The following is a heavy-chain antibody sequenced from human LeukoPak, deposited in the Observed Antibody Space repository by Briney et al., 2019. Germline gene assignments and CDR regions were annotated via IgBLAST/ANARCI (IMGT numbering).Heavy chain of an antibody. Sequence: RASVKVSCKASAYTFNSYGITWVRQAPGQGLEWMGWISTYNGDTNYAQNLQGRVTLTTDTPTNTAYMELGNLRSDDTAVYFCARDYDYAWGSSSRRGMDVWGQGTTVTVSS. J-gene: IGHJ6*02. CDR2: ISTYNGDT. V-gene: IGHV1-18*01. D-gene: IGHD3-16*01. CDR3: ARDYDYAWGSSSRRGMDV. CDR1: AYTFNSYG.